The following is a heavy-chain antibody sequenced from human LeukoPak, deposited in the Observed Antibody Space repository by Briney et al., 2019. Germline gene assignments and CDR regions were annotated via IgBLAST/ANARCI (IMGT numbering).Heavy chain of an antibody. J-gene: IGHJ4*02. CDR2: IKQDGSEK. Sequence: GGSLRLSCAASGFTFSDYYMSWIRQAPGKGLEWVANIKQDGSEKYYVDSVKGRFTISRDNAKNSLYLQMNSLRAEDTAVYYCARGSSARMYDYWGQGTLVTVSS. D-gene: IGHD6-6*01. CDR1: GFTFSDYY. V-gene: IGHV3-7*01. CDR3: ARGSSARMYDY.